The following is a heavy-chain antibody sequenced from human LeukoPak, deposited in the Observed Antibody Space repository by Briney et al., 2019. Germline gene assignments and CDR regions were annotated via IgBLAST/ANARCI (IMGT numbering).Heavy chain of an antibody. CDR2: ISAYNGNT. CDR1: GYTFTSYG. D-gene: IGHD3-10*01. CDR3: ARDIESSYYGSGSPHKDPPSYYYYYGMDV. V-gene: IGHV1-18*01. J-gene: IGHJ6*02. Sequence: SVKVSCKASGYTFTSYGNSWVRQAPGQGLEWMGWISAYNGNTNYAQRLQGRVTMTTDTSTSTAYMELRSLRSDDTAVYYCARDIESSYYGSGSPHKDPPSYYYYYGMDVWGQGTTVTVSS.